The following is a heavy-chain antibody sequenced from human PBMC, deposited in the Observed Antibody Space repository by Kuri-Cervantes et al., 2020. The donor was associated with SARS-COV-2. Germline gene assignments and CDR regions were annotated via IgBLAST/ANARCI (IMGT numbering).Heavy chain of an antibody. CDR1: GYTFTSYY. CDR3: ARDRGGVLHIAARSGYFDY. J-gene: IGHJ4*02. CDR2: INPSGGST. V-gene: IGHV1-46*01. Sequence: ASVKVSCKASGYTFTSYYMHWVRQAPGQGLEWMGIINPSGGSTSYAQKFQGRVTMTRDTSTSTVYMELSSLRSEDTAVYYCARDRGGVLHIAARSGYFDYWGQGTLVTVSS. D-gene: IGHD6-6*01.